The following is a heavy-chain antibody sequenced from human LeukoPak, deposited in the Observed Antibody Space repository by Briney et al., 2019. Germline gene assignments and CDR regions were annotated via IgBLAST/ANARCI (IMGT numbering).Heavy chain of an antibody. D-gene: IGHD2-2*01. CDR1: GGSFSGYY. CDR3: ARGREELVVPAYYFDY. CDR2: INHSGST. Sequence: SETLSLTCAVYGGSFSGYYWSWIRQPPGKGLEWIGEINHSGSTNYNPSLKSRVTISVDTSKNQFSLKLSSVSAADTAVYYCARGREELVVPAYYFDYWGQGTLVTVSS. V-gene: IGHV4-34*01. J-gene: IGHJ4*02.